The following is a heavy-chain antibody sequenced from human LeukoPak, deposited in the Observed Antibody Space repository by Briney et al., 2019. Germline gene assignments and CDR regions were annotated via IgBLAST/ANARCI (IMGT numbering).Heavy chain of an antibody. CDR3: VRDQSEFDS. CDR1: GGSIKTYY. V-gene: IGHV4-59*01. CDR2: IHYSGST. J-gene: IGHJ4*02. Sequence: SETLSLTCSVSGGSIKTYYWTWIRQPPGKELEWIGYIHYSGSTDSNPSLMGRVTISLDTSKSQFSLELRSVTAADTAVYYCVRDQSEFDSWGQGTVVTVSS.